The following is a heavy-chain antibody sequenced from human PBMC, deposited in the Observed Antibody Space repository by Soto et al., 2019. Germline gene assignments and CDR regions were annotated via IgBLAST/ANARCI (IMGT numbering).Heavy chain of an antibody. CDR3: ARANTDSMVRGVSNWFDP. CDR2: INPNSGGT. D-gene: IGHD3-10*01. CDR1: GYTFTGYY. J-gene: IGHJ5*02. Sequence: GASVNVSCKASGYTFTGYYMHWVRQAPGQGLEWMGWINPNSGGTNYAQKFQGWVTMTRDTSISTAYMELSRLRSDDTAVYYCARANTDSMVRGVSNWFDPWGQGTLVTVSS. V-gene: IGHV1-2*04.